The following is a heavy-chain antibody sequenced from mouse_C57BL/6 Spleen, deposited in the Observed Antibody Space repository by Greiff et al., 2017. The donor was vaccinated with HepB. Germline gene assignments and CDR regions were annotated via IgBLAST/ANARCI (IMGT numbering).Heavy chain of an antibody. V-gene: IGHV1-69*01. D-gene: IGHD1-1*01. CDR2: IDPSDSYT. CDR1: GYTFTSYW. Sequence: QVQLKQPGAELVMPGASVKLSCKASGYTFTSYWMHWVKQRPGQGLEWIGEIDPSDSYTNYNQKFKGKSTLTVDKSSSTAYMQLSSLTSEDSAVYYCAVDYYGSSYWYFDVWGTGTTVTVSS. J-gene: IGHJ1*03. CDR3: AVDYYGSSYWYFDV.